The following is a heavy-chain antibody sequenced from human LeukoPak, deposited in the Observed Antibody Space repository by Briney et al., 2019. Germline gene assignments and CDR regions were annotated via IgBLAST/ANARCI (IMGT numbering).Heavy chain of an antibody. D-gene: IGHD6-13*01. CDR1: GFTFSSYG. V-gene: IGHV3-30*18. Sequence: PGRSLRLSCAASGFTFSSYGMRWVRQAPGKGLEWVAVISYDGSNKYYADSVKGRFTISRDNSKNTLYLQMNSLRAEDTAVYYCAKDPPPYSSSWYYYFDYWGQGTLVTVSS. J-gene: IGHJ4*02. CDR3: AKDPPPYSSSWYYYFDY. CDR2: ISYDGSNK.